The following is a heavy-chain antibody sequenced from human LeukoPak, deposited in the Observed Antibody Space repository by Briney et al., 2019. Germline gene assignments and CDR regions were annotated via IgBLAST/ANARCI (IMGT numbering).Heavy chain of an antibody. CDR1: GDSISTSKSY. D-gene: IGHD3-10*01. J-gene: IGHJ3*02. V-gene: IGHV4-39*01. Sequence: SEALPLTCTVSGDSISTSKSYWGWIRQPPLKGLEWIGSIYYTGNTYYNASLKSRVTISVDTSKNQFSLHLTSVTPEDTALYYCARGGLVRGSLNSLIAFDIWGQGIMVTVSS. CDR3: ARGGLVRGSLNSLIAFDI. CDR2: IYYTGNT.